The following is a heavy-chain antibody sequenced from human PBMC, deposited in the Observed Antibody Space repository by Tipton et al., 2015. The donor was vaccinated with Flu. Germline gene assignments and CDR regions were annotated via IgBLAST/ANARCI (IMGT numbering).Heavy chain of an antibody. CDR2: INNSGWTT. CDR1: GFTFSSYE. V-gene: IGHV3-48*03. J-gene: IGHJ4*02. D-gene: IGHD3-10*01. Sequence: SLRLSCAASGFTFSSYEIIWVRQAPGKGLEWVGYINNSGWTTFYTDSVQGRFTISRDNAENSLYLQMNSLTSEDTALYYCGRDRGAPGYWGQGALVTVAS. CDR3: GRDRGAPGY.